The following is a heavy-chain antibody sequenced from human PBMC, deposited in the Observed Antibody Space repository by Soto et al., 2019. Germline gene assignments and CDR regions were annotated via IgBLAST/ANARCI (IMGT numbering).Heavy chain of an antibody. Sequence: PGGSLRLSCVASGFTFSNPAMSWVRHVPGKGLEWAAGISSSGGRTNYADSVKGRFTISRDNSKDTLYLQMNSLRAEDTALYYCAKVQEFCGFNCYIVDSWGQGVLVTVSS. CDR1: GFTFSNPA. CDR2: ISSSGGRT. CDR3: AKVQEFCGFNCYIVDS. V-gene: IGHV3-23*01. D-gene: IGHD2-21*02. J-gene: IGHJ4*02.